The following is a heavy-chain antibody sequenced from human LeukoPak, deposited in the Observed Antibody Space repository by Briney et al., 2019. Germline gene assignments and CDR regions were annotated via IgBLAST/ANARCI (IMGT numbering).Heavy chain of an antibody. D-gene: IGHD5-24*01. CDR3: APEGDGYILFDY. Sequence: GRSLRLSCAAPGFTFSSDGMHWVRQAPGKWLEWVAVISYDGSNKYYAASVKGRFTISRDNSKNTLYLQMNSLRVEDTAVYYCAPEGDGYILFDYWGQGTLVTVSS. J-gene: IGHJ4*02. CDR2: ISYDGSNK. V-gene: IGHV3-30*03. CDR1: GFTFSSDG.